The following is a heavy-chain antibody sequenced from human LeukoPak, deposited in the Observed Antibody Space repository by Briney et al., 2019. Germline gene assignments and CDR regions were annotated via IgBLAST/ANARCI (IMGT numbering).Heavy chain of an antibody. CDR3: ARRGGDYYGSGSYYLVSGFDP. D-gene: IGHD3-10*01. Sequence: ASVKVSCKASGYTFTGYYMHWVRQAPGQGLEWMGWINPNSGGTNCAQKFQGRVTMTRDTSISTAYMELSRLRSDDTAVYYCARRGGDYYGSGSYYLVSGFDPWGQGTLVTVSS. CDR1: GYTFTGYY. J-gene: IGHJ5*02. CDR2: INPNSGGT. V-gene: IGHV1-2*02.